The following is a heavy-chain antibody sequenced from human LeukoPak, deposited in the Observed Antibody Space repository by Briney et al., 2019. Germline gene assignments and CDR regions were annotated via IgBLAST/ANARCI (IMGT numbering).Heavy chain of an antibody. D-gene: IGHD2-2*01. J-gene: IGHJ4*02. CDR3: ARGGRGPAATPYYFDY. Sequence: SETLSLTCTVSGGSISSYYWSWIRQPPGKGLEWIGYIYYSGSTNYNPSLKSRVTISVDMSKNQFSLKLSSVTAADTAVYYCARGGRGPAATPYYFDYWGQGTLVTVSS. CDR2: IYYSGST. V-gene: IGHV4-59*01. CDR1: GGSISSYY.